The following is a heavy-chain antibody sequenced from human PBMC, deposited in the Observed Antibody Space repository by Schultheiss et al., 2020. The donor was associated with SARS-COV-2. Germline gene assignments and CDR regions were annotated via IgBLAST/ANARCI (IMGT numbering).Heavy chain of an antibody. Sequence: SQTLSLTCAVSGYSISSGYYWGWIRQPPGKGLEWIGSIYHSGSTYYNPSLKSRVTISVDKSKNQFSLKLSSVTAADTAVYYCARRGYYYGMDVWGQGTTVTVSS. CDR3: ARRGYYYGMDV. CDR1: GYSISSGYY. CDR2: IYHSGST. J-gene: IGHJ6*02. V-gene: IGHV4-38-2*01.